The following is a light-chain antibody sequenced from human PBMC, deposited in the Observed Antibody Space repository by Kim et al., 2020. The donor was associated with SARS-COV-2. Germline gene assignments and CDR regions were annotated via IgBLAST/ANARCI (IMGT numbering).Light chain of an antibody. V-gene: IGLV2-23*02. J-gene: IGLJ2*01. CDR1: NSDGGSYNL. Sequence: GQASTISCTGTNSDGGSYNLVSWYQQHPGKAPKLMIYEVSKRPSGVSNRFSGSKSGSTASLTISGLQAEDEAGYFCCSYAGSSTVVFGGGTKLTVL. CDR3: CSYAGSSTVV. CDR2: EVS.